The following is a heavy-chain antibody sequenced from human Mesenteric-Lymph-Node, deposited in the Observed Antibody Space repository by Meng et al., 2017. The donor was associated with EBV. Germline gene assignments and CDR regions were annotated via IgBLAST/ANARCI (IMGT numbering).Heavy chain of an antibody. Sequence: HARLVQSGAEVKKPGASVKVSCKPFGYSFTTYAIHWVRQAPGQRLEFVGWLNAANGNTRYSQRLQGRVTLTSDTSASTAYMELTSLISEDAAVYYCVREGSSWYGGGFYDYWGQGTLVTVSS. V-gene: IGHV1-3*01. CDR3: VREGSSWYGGGFYDY. CDR1: GYSFTTYA. J-gene: IGHJ4*02. D-gene: IGHD6-13*01. CDR2: LNAANGNT.